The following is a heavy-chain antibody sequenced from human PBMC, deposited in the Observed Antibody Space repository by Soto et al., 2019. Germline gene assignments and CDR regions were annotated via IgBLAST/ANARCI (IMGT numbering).Heavy chain of an antibody. Sequence: QVQLEQSGAEVKKPGASVRVSCKASGYSFNDYGMSWVRQDPGQGLEWMVWIGPYEGVTNHAQTFQGRVTMTVDTSTTTADMELRSLRSDDTAIYYCARCYCSVGSCYTCWHFDLWGPGTLVTVTA. D-gene: IGHD2-15*01. J-gene: IGHJ2*01. CDR3: ARCYCSVGSCYTCWHFDL. V-gene: IGHV1-18*01. CDR2: IGPYEGVT. CDR1: GYSFNDYG.